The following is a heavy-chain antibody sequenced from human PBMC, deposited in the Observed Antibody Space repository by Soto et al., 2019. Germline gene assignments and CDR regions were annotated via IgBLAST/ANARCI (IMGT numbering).Heavy chain of an antibody. CDR3: ARDKITGLFDY. V-gene: IGHV4-34*01. D-gene: IGHD2-8*02. J-gene: IGHJ4*02. CDR2: INHSGST. Sequence: SETLSLTCAVYGVSFSGYYWTWIRQPPGTGLEWIGEINHSGSTNYNPSLKSRVTISADTSKNQFSLKLTSVTAADTAVYYCARDKITGLFDYWGQGTLVTVS. CDR1: GVSFSGYY.